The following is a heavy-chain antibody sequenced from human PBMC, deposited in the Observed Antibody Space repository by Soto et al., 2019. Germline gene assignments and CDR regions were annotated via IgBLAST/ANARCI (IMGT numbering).Heavy chain of an antibody. CDR3: ASFSSSWSGSSYFDY. J-gene: IGHJ4*02. CDR1: GGSLSGYY. CDR2: INHSGST. Sequence: QVQLQQWGAGLLKPSETLSLTCAVYGGSLSGYYWSWIRQPPGKGLEWIGEINHSGSTNYNPSLKSRVTISVDTSKNQFSLKLSSVTAADTAVYYCASFSSSWSGSSYFDYWGQGTLVTVSS. D-gene: IGHD6-13*01. V-gene: IGHV4-34*01.